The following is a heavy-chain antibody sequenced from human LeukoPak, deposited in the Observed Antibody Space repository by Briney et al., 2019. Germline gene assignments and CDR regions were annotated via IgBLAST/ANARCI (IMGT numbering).Heavy chain of an antibody. CDR3: ASEYCSSTSCYAGVDYYYGMDV. J-gene: IGHJ6*02. CDR1: GFTFSSSN. D-gene: IGHD2-2*01. V-gene: IGHV3-21*01. CDR2: ITSSSIYT. Sequence: GGSLRLSCAASGFTFSSSNMNWVRQAPGKGLEWVSSITSSSIYTNYAESVKGRFTISRDNAKNSLYLQMNSLSAEDTAVYYCASEYCSSTSCYAGVDYYYGMDVWGQGTTVTVSS.